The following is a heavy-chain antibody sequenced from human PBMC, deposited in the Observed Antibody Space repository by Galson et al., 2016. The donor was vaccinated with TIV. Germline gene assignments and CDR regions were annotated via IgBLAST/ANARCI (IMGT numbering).Heavy chain of an antibody. CDR1: GLSVSDNY. D-gene: IGHD2-21*01. CDR2: IDSDGST. Sequence: SLRLSCAASGLSVSDNYMTWVRQAPGKGLEWVALIDSDGSTIHADSVKGRFTVSRDNSKNMVYLKMNSLRTEDTAVYFCARERRHCGNECFLRYYYGMDAWGQGTTVTVSS. CDR3: ARERRHCGNECFLRYYYGMDA. V-gene: IGHV3-66*02. J-gene: IGHJ6*02.